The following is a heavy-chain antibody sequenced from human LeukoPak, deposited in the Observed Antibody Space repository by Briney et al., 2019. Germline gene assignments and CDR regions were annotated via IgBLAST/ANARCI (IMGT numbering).Heavy chain of an antibody. CDR2: INHSGST. V-gene: IGHV4-34*01. J-gene: IGHJ4*02. CDR1: GGSISSYY. CDR3: ARRAAPTVPAAISFFDY. Sequence: PSETLSLTCTVSGGSISSYYWSWIRQPPGKGLEWIGEINHSGSTNYNPSLKSRVTISVDTSKNQFSLKLSSVTAADTAVYYCARRAAPTVPAAISFFDYWGQGTLVTVSS. D-gene: IGHD2-2*01.